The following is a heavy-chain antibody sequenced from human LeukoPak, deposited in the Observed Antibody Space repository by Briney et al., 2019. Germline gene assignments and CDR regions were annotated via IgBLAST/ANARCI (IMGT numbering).Heavy chain of an antibody. CDR1: GFTFSSYA. CDR3: AREYCKGGSCYNDAFDI. CDR2: ISSSSSSI. V-gene: IGHV3-21*01. D-gene: IGHD2-15*01. J-gene: IGHJ3*02. Sequence: GGSLRLSCAASGFTFSSYAMNWVRQAPGKGLEWVSFISSSSSSIYYADSLKGRFTISRDNANNSLYLQMNSLRAEDTAVYYCAREYCKGGSCYNDAFDIWGQGTMVTVSS.